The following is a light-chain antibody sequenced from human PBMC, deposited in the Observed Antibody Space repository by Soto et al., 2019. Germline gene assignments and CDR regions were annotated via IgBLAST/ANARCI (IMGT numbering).Light chain of an antibody. CDR3: AAWDASLNGYV. CDR1: SSNIGSKT. CDR2: SNY. Sequence: QSVLTQPPSASGTPGQRVTISCSGSSSNIGSKTVNWYQQLPGTAPKLLIYSNYQRPSGVPDRLSGSKSGTSASLAISGLQSEDEADYYCAAWDASLNGYVFGTGT. J-gene: IGLJ1*01. V-gene: IGLV1-44*01.